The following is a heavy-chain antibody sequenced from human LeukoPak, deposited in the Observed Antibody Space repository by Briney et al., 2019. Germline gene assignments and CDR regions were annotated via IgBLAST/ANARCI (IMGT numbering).Heavy chain of an antibody. CDR2: IKPDGSEK. Sequence: GGSLRLSCAASGFTFSTYWMSWVRQAPGKGLEWVANIKPDGSEKQYVDSVKGRFTISRDSAKNSVYLQMKSLRAEDTAVYYCARARFCTSGSCYFDCWGQGTLVTVSS. CDR1: GFTFSTYW. J-gene: IGHJ4*02. D-gene: IGHD2-15*01. CDR3: ARARFCTSGSCYFDC. V-gene: IGHV3-7*04.